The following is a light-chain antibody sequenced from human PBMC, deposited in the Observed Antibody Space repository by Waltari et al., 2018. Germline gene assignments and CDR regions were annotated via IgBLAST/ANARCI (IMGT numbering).Light chain of an antibody. CDR2: DVS. V-gene: IGLV2-14*03. J-gene: IGLJ2*01. CDR1: SRDVGAYNY. CDR3: SSYISSSTLEL. Sequence: QSALTQPACVSGSPGQSITISCTGTSRDVGAYNYVSWYQQHPGKAPKLMIFDVSNRPSGVSNRFSGSKSGNTASLTISGLQAEDEAGYYCSSYISSSTLELFGGGTSLTVL.